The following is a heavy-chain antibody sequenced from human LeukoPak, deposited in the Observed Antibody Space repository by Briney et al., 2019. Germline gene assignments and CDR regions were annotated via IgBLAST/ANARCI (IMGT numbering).Heavy chain of an antibody. Sequence: AAVTVSCKASGYIFTDYYMHGVRQAPGQGLEWMGWINPNSGGTNYAQRFQGRVTMTRDTSISTAYMELSRLRSDDTAVYYCARDSSPTTLVPAAIQYYFDYWGQGTLVTVSS. CDR2: INPNSGGT. CDR3: ARDSSPTTLVPAAIQYYFDY. CDR1: GYIFTDYY. V-gene: IGHV1-2*02. D-gene: IGHD2-2*01. J-gene: IGHJ4*02.